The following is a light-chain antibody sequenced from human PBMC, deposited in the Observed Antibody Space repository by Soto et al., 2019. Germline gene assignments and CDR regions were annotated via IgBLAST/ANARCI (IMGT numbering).Light chain of an antibody. V-gene: IGLV3-21*04. J-gene: IGLJ3*02. CDR3: QVWHTSSDHRGV. Sequence: SYELTQPPSVSVAPGKTARIPCGGNNIGSKDVHWYQQKPGQAPVLVIYYDSDRPSGIPERFSGSNSENTATLTISRVEAGDEADYYCQVWHTSSDHRGVFGGGTKVTVL. CDR2: YDS. CDR1: NIGSKD.